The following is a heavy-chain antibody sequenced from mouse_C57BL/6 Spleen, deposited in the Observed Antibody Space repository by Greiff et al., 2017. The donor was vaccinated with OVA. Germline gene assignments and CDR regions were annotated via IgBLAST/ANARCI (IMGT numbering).Heavy chain of an antibody. J-gene: IGHJ2*01. CDR2: IDPSDSYT. CDR1: GYTFTSYW. V-gene: IGHV1-59*01. CDR3: AREDTTVVARFDY. D-gene: IGHD1-1*01. Sequence: QVQLQQPGAELVRPGTSVKLSCKASGYTFTSYWMHWVKQRPGQGLEWIGVIDPSDSYTNYNQKFKGKATLTVDTSSSTANMQLSSLTSEDSAVYYCAREDTTVVARFDYWGQGTTLTVSS.